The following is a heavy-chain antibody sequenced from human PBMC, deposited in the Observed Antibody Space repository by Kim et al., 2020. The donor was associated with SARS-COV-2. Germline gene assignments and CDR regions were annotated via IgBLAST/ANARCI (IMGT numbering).Heavy chain of an antibody. D-gene: IGHD3-16*02. V-gene: IGHV3-7*01. CDR2: IKQDGTEK. Sequence: GGSLRLSCVGSGFTFSSYWMNWVRQAPGKGLEWVANIKQDGTEKYYVDSVKGRFTISRDNTKNSLYLQLNSLRDEDTAVYYCARDYVCGRYRTPAHGMDV. CDR3: ARDYVCGRYRTPAHGMDV. CDR1: GFTFSSYW. J-gene: IGHJ6*01.